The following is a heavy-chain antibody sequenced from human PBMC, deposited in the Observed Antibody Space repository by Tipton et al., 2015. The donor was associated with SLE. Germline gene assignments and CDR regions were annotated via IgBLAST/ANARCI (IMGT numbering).Heavy chain of an antibody. D-gene: IGHD3-10*01. CDR3: ARGRSGEWPHPSDF. J-gene: IGHJ4*02. V-gene: IGHV4-34*01. CDR1: GGSISSYY. Sequence: TLSLTCTVSGGSISSYYWSWIRQPPGKGLEWIGEINHSGSTNYNPSLKSRVTISVDTSKKQFSLKVSSVTAADTAVYYCARGRSGEWPHPSDFWGQGTLVTVSS. CDR2: INHSGST.